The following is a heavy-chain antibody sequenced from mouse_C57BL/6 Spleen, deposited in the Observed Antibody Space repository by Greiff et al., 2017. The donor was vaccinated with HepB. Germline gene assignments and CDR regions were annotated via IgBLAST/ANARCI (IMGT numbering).Heavy chain of an antibody. CDR2: INPNNGGT. Sequence: EVQLQQSGPELVKPGASVKMSCKASGYTFTDYNMHWVKQSHGKSLEWIGYINPNNGGTSYNQKFKGKATLTVNKSSSTAYMELRRLTSEDSAVYYCARRDDYGSSPFAYWGQGTLVTVSA. CDR1: GYTFTDYN. CDR3: ARRDDYGSSPFAY. D-gene: IGHD1-1*01. V-gene: IGHV1-22*01. J-gene: IGHJ3*01.